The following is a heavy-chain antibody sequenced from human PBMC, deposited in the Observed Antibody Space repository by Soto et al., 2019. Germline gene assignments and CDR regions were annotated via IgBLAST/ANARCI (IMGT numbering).Heavy chain of an antibody. D-gene: IGHD3-10*01. CDR3: AREGTMDYYYGMDV. CDR1: GFTFSSYG. Sequence: GGSLRLSCAASGFTFSSYGMHWVRQAPGKGLEWVAVIWYDGSNKYYADSVKGRFTISRDNSKNTLYLQMNSLRAEDTAVYYCAREGTMDYYYGMDVWGQGTTVTVSS. V-gene: IGHV3-33*01. CDR2: IWYDGSNK. J-gene: IGHJ6*02.